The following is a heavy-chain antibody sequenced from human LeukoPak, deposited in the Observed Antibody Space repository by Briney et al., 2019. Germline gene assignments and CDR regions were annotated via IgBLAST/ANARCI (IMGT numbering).Heavy chain of an antibody. Sequence: PGGSLRLSCAASGFTFSSYWMSWVRQAPGKGLEWVANIKQDGSEKYYVDSVKGRFTISRDNAKNSLYLQMNSLRAEDTAVYYCARDITFGGVIVTDASDIWGQGTLVTVSS. D-gene: IGHD3-16*02. J-gene: IGHJ3*02. CDR2: IKQDGSEK. CDR3: ARDITFGGVIVTDASDI. V-gene: IGHV3-7*01. CDR1: GFTFSSYW.